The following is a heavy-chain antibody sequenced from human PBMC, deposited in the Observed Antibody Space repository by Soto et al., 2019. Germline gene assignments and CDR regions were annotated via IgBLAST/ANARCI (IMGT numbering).Heavy chain of an antibody. V-gene: IGHV4-30-2*01. D-gene: IGHD1-1*01. CDR1: GGSISSGGYS. Sequence: QLQLQESGSGLVRPSQTLSLTCAVSGGSISSGGYSWNWIRQPPGKGLEWIGYIYHSGSTLYNPSLTSQVTITVAKSKNQFSLKLSSVPAADTAVYYCARDQLEANCFDPWGQGTLVTVSS. CDR3: ARDQLEANCFDP. J-gene: IGHJ5*02. CDR2: IYHSGST.